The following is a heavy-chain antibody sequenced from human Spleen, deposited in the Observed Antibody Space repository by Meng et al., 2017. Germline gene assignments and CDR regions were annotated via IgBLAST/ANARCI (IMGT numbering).Heavy chain of an antibody. J-gene: IGHJ4*02. CDR2: IYYSGST. Sequence: QGSGPGLMNPSVALSLTCTVSGGSISSYYWSSIRQPPGKRLEWIGYIYYSGSTNYNPSLKSRVTISVDTSKNQFSLKLSSVTAADTAVYYCTRGPTTMAHDFDYWGQGTLVTVSS. CDR3: TRGPTTMAHDFDY. V-gene: IGHV4-59*01. CDR1: GGSISSYY. D-gene: IGHD4-11*01.